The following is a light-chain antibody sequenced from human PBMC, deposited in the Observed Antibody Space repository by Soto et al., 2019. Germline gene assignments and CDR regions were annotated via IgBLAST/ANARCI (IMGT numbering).Light chain of an antibody. J-gene: IGLJ3*02. Sequence: QSALTQPPSASGSPGQSVTISCTGSGSDVGGHNHVSWYQQHPGEVPKLIIYEVSERPSGVPDRFSGSKYGNTASLTVSGLQADDEADYYCCSYVAGDSWVFGGGTKLTVL. V-gene: IGLV2-8*01. CDR3: CSYVAGDSWV. CDR1: GSDVGGHNH. CDR2: EVS.